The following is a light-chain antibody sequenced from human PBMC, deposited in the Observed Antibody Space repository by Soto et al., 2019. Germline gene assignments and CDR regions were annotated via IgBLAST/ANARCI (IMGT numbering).Light chain of an antibody. CDR2: DVN. Sequence: QYALTQPRSVSGSPGQSVTISCTGTSSDVGGYNYVSWYQQHPGKAPKLMINDVNKRDSGVPDRFSGSKSGNTSSLTISWLQAEDEADYCCRSYAGSYPVVFGGGTKVTVL. CDR1: SSDVGGYNY. V-gene: IGLV2-11*01. CDR3: RSYAGSYPVV. J-gene: IGLJ2*01.